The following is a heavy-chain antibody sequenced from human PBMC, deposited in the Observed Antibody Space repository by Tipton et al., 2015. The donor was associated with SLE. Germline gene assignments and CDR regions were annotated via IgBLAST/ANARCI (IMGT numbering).Heavy chain of an antibody. Sequence: QSGAEVKKPGSSVKVSCKASGGTFSSYTISWVRQAPGQGLEWMGRIIPILGIANYAQKFQGRVTITADKSTSTAYMELRSLRSDDTAVYYCARSLGSSSWYGDPYYYYYMDVWGKGTTVTVSS. CDR1: GGTFSSYT. V-gene: IGHV1-69*02. J-gene: IGHJ6*03. D-gene: IGHD6-13*01. CDR2: IIPILGIA. CDR3: ARSLGSSSWYGDPYYYYYMDV.